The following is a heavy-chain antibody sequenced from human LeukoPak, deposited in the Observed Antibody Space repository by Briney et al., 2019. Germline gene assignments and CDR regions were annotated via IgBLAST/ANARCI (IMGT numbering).Heavy chain of an antibody. Sequence: ASVKVSCKASGGTFSSYAISWVRQAPGQGLEWMGGIIPIFGTANYTQKFQGRVTITADESTSTAYMELSSLRSKDTAVYYCAGVRYSSGWYSFWGQGTLVTVSS. V-gene: IGHV1-69*13. CDR2: IIPIFGTA. CDR1: GGTFSSYA. D-gene: IGHD6-19*01. J-gene: IGHJ4*02. CDR3: AGVRYSSGWYSF.